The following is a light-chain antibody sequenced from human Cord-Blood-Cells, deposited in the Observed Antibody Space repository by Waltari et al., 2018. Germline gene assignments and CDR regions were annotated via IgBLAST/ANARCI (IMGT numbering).Light chain of an antibody. CDR2: DVR. CDR1: SSDVGVYKY. CDR3: SSYTSSSTLV. V-gene: IGLV2-14*01. J-gene: IGLJ2*01. Sequence: QSALTQPASVSGSPGQSITISCTGTSSDVGVYKYVSWYQQHPGKAPKRTMYDVRNRPSGVSNRFSGSKSGNTASLTISGLQAEADADYYCSSYTSSSTLVFGGGPKLTVL.